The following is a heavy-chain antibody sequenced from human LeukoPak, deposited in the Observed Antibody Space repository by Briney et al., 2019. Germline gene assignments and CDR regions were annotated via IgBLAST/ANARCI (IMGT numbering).Heavy chain of an antibody. CDR3: ASPLYGVLWFGELLRVDGMDV. Sequence: GGSLRLSCAASGFTFSSYSMNWVRQAPGKGLEWVSSISSSSSYIYYADSVKGRFTISRDNAKNSLYLQMNSLRAEDTAVYYCASPLYGVLWFGELLRVDGMDVWGQGTTVTVSS. J-gene: IGHJ6*02. V-gene: IGHV3-21*01. CDR2: ISSSSSYI. CDR1: GFTFSSYS. D-gene: IGHD3-10*01.